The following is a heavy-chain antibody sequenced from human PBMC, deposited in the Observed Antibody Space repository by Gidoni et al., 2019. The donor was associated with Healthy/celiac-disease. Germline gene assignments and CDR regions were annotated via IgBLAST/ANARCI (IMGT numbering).Heavy chain of an antibody. CDR1: GFSLSTSGVG. Sequence: QIPLKASGPTLVKPTQTLTLTCTFSGFSLSTSGVGVAWIRQPPGKALEWLALIYWNDDKRYSPSLKSRLTITKDTAKKQVLLTMPNMDPVDTATDYCAHGRGSLEWLSYQPHSWFDPWGQGTLVTVSS. V-gene: IGHV2-5*01. CDR3: AHGRGSLEWLSYQPHSWFDP. CDR2: IYWNDDK. J-gene: IGHJ5*02. D-gene: IGHD3-3*01.